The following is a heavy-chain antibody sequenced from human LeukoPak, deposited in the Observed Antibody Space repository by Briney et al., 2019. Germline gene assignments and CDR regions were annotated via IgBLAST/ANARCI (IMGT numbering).Heavy chain of an antibody. J-gene: IGHJ3*01. Sequence: GRSLRLSCAASGFTFSNYAMHWVRQTPGSGLEWVTLISIDGSNKYYADSVKGRFTISRDNSRNTLNLHMNSLRPEDTAVYYCARPPTPFSMMVVIDLWGQGTMVTVTS. CDR3: ARPPTPFSMMVVIDL. D-gene: IGHD3-22*01. CDR1: GFTFSNYA. V-gene: IGHV3-30-3*01. CDR2: ISIDGSNK.